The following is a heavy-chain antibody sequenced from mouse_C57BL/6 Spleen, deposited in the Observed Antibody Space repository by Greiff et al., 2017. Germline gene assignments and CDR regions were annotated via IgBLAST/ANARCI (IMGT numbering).Heavy chain of an antibody. CDR3: ARKSTAVVAHFDD. D-gene: IGHD1-1*01. J-gene: IGHJ2*01. CDR1: GYTFTSYG. Sequence: QVQLQQSGAELVRPGASVKLSCQASGYTFTSYGISWVKQRPGQGLEWIGEIYPSSGNTYYNETFKGKATLTADKSSSTAYMEIRSLTSEDSAGYFCARKSTAVVAHFDDWGQGTTLTVSS. V-gene: IGHV1-81*01. CDR2: IYPSSGNT.